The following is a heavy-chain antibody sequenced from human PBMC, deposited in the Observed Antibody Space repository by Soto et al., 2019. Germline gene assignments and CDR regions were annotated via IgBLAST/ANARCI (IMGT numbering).Heavy chain of an antibody. CDR2: INHSGST. CDR1: GGSLSAYY. Sequence: SETLSLTCAVYGGSLSAYYWSWIRQSPGKGLEWIGEINHSGSTNYNPSLKSRVTISVDTSKNQFSLRLSSVTASDSAMYYCAKPRGFGVVTPFDNWGQGTQVTVSS. J-gene: IGHJ4*02. D-gene: IGHD3-3*01. CDR3: AKPRGFGVVTPFDN. V-gene: IGHV4-34*01.